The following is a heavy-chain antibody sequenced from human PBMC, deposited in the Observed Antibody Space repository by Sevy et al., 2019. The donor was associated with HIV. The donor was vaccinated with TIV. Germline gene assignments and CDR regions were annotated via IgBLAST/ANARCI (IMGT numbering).Heavy chain of an antibody. CDR3: ARAKGYYYDSSGYYPLDY. CDR2: ISSSGSTI. CDR1: GFTFSDYY. J-gene: IGHJ4*02. D-gene: IGHD3-22*01. V-gene: IGHV3-11*01. Sequence: GGSLRLSCAASGFTFSDYYMSWIRQAPGKGLEWVSYISSSGSTIYYAASVKGRFTISRDNAKNSLYLQMNSLRAEDTAVYYCARAKGYYYDSSGYYPLDYWGQGTLVTVSS.